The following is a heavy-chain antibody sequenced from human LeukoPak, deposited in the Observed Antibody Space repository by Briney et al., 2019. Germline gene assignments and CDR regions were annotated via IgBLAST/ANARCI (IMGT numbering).Heavy chain of an antibody. D-gene: IGHD3-10*01. J-gene: IGHJ6*02. CDR2: LRANTGAI. CDR3: ARSGKLYGPDV. V-gene: IGHV3-48*02. Sequence: GGSLRLSCAASGFSLTDYSMNWVRQAPGKGLEWLSYLRANTGAIDYADSVKGRFTISKDNARNSLYLQMNSLREEDTAVYYCARSGKLYGPDVWGQGTTVSVPS. CDR1: GFSLTDYS.